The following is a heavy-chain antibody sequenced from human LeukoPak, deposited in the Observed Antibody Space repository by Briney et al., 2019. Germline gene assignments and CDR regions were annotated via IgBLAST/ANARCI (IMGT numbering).Heavy chain of an antibody. J-gene: IGHJ6*03. CDR3: AREPIAAAGFPYYYYYYMDV. V-gene: IGHV4-59*08. D-gene: IGHD6-13*01. CDR1: GGSISSYY. CDR2: IYYSGST. Sequence: NPSETLSLTCTVSGGSISSYYWSWIRQPPGKGLEWIGYIYYSGSTNYNPSLKSRVTISVDTSKNQFSLKLSSVTAADTAVYYCAREPIAAAGFPYYYYYYMDVWGKGTTVTVSS.